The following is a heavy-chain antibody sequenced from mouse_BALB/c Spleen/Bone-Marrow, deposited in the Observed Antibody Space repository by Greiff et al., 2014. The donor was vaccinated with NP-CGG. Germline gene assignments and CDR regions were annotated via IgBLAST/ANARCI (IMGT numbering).Heavy chain of an antibody. CDR3: AREFRQGPWFAY. Sequence: EVMLEESGGGLVEPGGSLKLSCAASGFTFSSYAMSWVRQSPEKRLEWVAEISSGGSYTYYPDTVTGRFTISGDNAKHTLYLEMSSLRSEDAAMYYCAREFRQGPWFAYWGQGTLVTVPA. CDR1: GFTFSSYA. D-gene: IGHD3-2*01. J-gene: IGHJ3*01. V-gene: IGHV5-9-4*01. CDR2: ISSGGSYT.